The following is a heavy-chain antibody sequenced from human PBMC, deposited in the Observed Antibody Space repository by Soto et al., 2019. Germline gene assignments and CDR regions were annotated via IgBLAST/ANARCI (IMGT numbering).Heavy chain of an antibody. V-gene: IGHV3-23*01. J-gene: IGHJ5*02. D-gene: IGHD3-3*01. CDR3: AKVTDYDFWSGHPTPRWFDP. CDR1: EFTFSSYA. CDR2: IRGGGSNT. Sequence: GGSLRLSCAASEFTFSSYAMSWVRQAPGKGLEWVSVIRGGGSNTFYADSVKGRFSISRDNSKNTLYLEMNSLTAEDTAVYYCAKVTDYDFWSGHPTPRWFDPWGQGTLVTVSS.